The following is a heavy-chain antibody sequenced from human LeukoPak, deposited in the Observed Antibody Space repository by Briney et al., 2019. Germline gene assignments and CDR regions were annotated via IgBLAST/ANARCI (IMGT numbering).Heavy chain of an antibody. Sequence: PGGSLRLSCAASGFTFSSYEMNWVRQAPGKGLEWVSYISSSGSTIYYADSVKGRFTISRDNAKNSLYLQMNSLRAEDTAVYYCARVLSGSNAVYDYWGQGTLVTVSS. D-gene: IGHD1-26*01. CDR2: ISSSGSTI. J-gene: IGHJ4*02. CDR3: ARVLSGSNAVYDY. V-gene: IGHV3-48*03. CDR1: GFTFSSYE.